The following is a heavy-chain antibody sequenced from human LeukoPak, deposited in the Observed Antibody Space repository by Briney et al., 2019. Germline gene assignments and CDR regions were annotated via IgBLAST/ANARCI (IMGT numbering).Heavy chain of an antibody. CDR1: GGTFSSYA. J-gene: IGHJ5*02. V-gene: IGHV1-8*02. CDR2: MNPNSGNT. CDR3: AIWSGPST. Sequence: ASVKVSCKASGGTFSSYAISWVRQAPGQGLEWMGWMNPNSGNTGYAQKFQGRVTMTRNTSISTAYMELSSLRSEDTAVYYCAIWSGPSTWGQGTLVTVSS. D-gene: IGHD3-3*01.